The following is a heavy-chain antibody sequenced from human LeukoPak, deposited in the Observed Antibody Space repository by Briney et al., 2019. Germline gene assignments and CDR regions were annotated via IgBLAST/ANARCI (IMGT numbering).Heavy chain of an antibody. J-gene: IGHJ4*02. CDR3: AKVAFDSSGYQYYSDS. V-gene: IGHV1-2*02. Sequence: GASVKVSCKASGYTFTDYYMHWVRQVPGQVLEWVGWFNPTGGGSHLAQKFQGRVALTMDASINTAYLDVIRLRSDDTAFYYCAKVAFDSSGYQYYSDSWGQGSLVTVSS. D-gene: IGHD3-22*01. CDR1: GYTFTDYY. CDR2: FNPTGGGS.